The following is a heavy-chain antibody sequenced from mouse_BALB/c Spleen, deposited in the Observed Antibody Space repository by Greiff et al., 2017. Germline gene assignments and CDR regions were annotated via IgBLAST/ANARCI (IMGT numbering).Heavy chain of an antibody. Sequence: VQLQQSGPGLVAPSQSLSITCTVSGFSLTSYGVHWVRQPPGKGLEWLGVIWAGGSTNYNSALMSRLSISKDNSKSQVFLKMNSLQTDDTAMYYCARDQGYGYYAMDYWGQGTSVTVSS. CDR1: GFSLTSYG. CDR2: IWAGGST. J-gene: IGHJ4*01. D-gene: IGHD3-1*01. V-gene: IGHV2-9*02. CDR3: ARDQGYGYYAMDY.